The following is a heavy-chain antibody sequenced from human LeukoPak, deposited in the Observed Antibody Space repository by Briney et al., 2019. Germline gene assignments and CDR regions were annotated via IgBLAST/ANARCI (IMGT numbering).Heavy chain of an antibody. CDR2: IYYGGST. CDR3: ARGSSGWWGADYGMDV. J-gene: IGHJ6*02. D-gene: IGHD6-19*01. Sequence: SETLSLTCTVSGGSISSYYWSWIRQPPGKGLEWIGYIYYGGSTNYNPSLKSRVTISVDTSKNQFSLKLSSVTAADTAVYYCARGSSGWWGADYGMDVWGQGTTVTVSS. V-gene: IGHV4-59*01. CDR1: GGSISSYY.